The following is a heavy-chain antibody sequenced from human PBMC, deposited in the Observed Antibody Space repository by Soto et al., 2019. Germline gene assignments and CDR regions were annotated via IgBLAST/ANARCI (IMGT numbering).Heavy chain of an antibody. Sequence: ASVKVSCKASGGTFSSYAISWVRQAPGQGLEWMGGIIPIFGTANYAQKFQGRVTITADESTSTAYMELSSLRSEDTAVYYCAREMATIGFLFDYWGQGTLVTVSS. CDR3: AREMATIGFLFDY. V-gene: IGHV1-69*13. D-gene: IGHD5-12*01. CDR2: IIPIFGTA. CDR1: GGTFSSYA. J-gene: IGHJ4*02.